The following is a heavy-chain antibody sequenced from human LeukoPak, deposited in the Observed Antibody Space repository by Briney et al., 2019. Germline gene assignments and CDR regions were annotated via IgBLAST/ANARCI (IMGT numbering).Heavy chain of an antibody. CDR2: MSARGGST. D-gene: IGHD3-3*01. CDR1: GFTFDTYA. V-gene: IGHV3-23*01. CDR3: ARGGSTYYDFWSGYSQFDY. J-gene: IGHJ4*02. Sequence: GGSLRLSCSASGFTFDTYAMSWVRQAPGKGLEWVSSMSARGGSTYYADSVEGRFTISRDNSKNTLYLQMNSLRAEDTAVYYCARGGSTYYDFWSGYSQFDYWGQGTLVTVSS.